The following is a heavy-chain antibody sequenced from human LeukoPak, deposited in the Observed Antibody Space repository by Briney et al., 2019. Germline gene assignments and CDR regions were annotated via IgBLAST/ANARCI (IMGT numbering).Heavy chain of an antibody. CDR1: GGSISSYY. D-gene: IGHD3-10*01. J-gene: IGHJ4*02. CDR2: IYYSGST. V-gene: IGHV4-59*01. Sequence: SETLSLTCTVSGGSISSYYWSWIRQPPGKGLEWIGYIYYSGSTNYNPSLKSRVTISVDTSKNQFSLKPSSVTAADAAVYYCASSSGSYEIDYWGQGTLVTVSS. CDR3: ASSSGSYEIDY.